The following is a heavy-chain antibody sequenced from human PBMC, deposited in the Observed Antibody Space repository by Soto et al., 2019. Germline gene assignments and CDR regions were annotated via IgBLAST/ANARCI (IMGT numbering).Heavy chain of an antibody. J-gene: IGHJ4*02. V-gene: IGHV1-69*13. CDR1: GGTFSSYA. CDR2: IIPIFGTA. D-gene: IGHD3-22*01. CDR3: ARVPDYDSSGYYGY. Sequence: ASVKVSCKASGGTFSSYAISWVRQAPGQGLEWMGGIIPIFGTANYAQKFQGRVTITADESTSTAYMELSSLRSEDTAVYYCARVPDYDSSGYYGYWGQGTLVTVSS.